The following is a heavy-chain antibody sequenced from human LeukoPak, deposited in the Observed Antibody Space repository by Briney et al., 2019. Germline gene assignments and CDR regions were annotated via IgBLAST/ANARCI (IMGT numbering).Heavy chain of an antibody. J-gene: IGHJ6*02. CDR1: GFTFSSYD. CDR3: ARGRIGYCSGGSCYRLNYYGMDV. D-gene: IGHD2-15*01. V-gene: IGHV3-13*01. CDR2: IGTAGDT. Sequence: PGGSLRLSCAASGFTFSSYDMHWVRQATGKGLEWVSAIGTAGDTYYPGSVKGRFTISRENAKNSLCLQMNSLRAGDTAVYYCARGRIGYCSGGSCYRLNYYGMDVWGQGTTVTVSS.